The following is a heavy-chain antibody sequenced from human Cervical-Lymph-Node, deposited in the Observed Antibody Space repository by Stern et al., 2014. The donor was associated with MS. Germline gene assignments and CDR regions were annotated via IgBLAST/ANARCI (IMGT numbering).Heavy chain of an antibody. Sequence: VQLVLSGAEVKKPGASVKVSCKASGYTFTSHYMHWVRQAPGQGLEWVGIINTSGDSASYAQKFQGRLTMTRDTSTSTVYMELSSLRSEDTAVYYCASGTGSKRPTGNYWGQGTLVTVSS. D-gene: IGHD3/OR15-3a*01. J-gene: IGHJ4*02. CDR1: GYTFTSHY. V-gene: IGHV1-46*01. CDR2: INTSGDSA. CDR3: ASGTGSKRPTGNY.